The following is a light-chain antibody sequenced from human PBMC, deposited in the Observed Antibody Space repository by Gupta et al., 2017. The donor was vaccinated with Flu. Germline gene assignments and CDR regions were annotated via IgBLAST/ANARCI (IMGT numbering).Light chain of an antibody. CDR3: QVWDSGSDQPV. J-gene: IGLJ3*02. CDR1: SIGTKS. Sequence: SYVLTQPPSVSGAPGQTARITCGGNSIGTKSVHWYQLKPGQAPVVVVHDDNDRPSGIPERFSGSNSGNTATLTISRVEAGDEADYYCQVWDSGSDQPVFGGGTQVSVL. CDR2: DDN. V-gene: IGLV3-21*02.